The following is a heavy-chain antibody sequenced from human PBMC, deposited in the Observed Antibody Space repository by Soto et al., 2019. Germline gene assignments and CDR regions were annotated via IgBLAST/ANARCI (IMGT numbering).Heavy chain of an antibody. V-gene: IGHV4-59*01. CDR1: GGSISSYY. CDR3: AKGTEGKASALSLDS. Sequence: PSETLSLTCTVSGGSISSYYWRWIRQPPGKGLEWIGYIYYSGSTNYNPSLKSRVTISVDTSKNQFSLKLSSVTAADPAVYFFAKGTEGKASALSLDSWGTGPLVT. J-gene: IGHJ4*02. D-gene: IGHD1-1*01. CDR2: IYYSGST.